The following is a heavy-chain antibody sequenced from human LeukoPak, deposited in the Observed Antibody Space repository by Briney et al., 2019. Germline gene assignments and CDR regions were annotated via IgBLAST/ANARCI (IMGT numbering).Heavy chain of an antibody. Sequence: SETLSLTCTVSGASISSGGYYWSWIRQHPGKGLEWIGYIYYSGSTYYNPSLKTRVTISVDTSKNQSSLKLSSVTAADTAVYYCARRVGISRFDYWGQGTLVTVSS. CDR1: GASISSGGYY. CDR2: IYYSGST. D-gene: IGHD1-1*01. V-gene: IGHV4-31*03. CDR3: ARRVGISRFDY. J-gene: IGHJ4*02.